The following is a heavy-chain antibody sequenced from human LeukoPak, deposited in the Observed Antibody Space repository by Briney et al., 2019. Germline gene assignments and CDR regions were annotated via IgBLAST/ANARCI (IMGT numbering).Heavy chain of an antibody. Sequence: GGSLRLSCAASGFTFSSYAMHWVRQAPGKGLEWVAVISYDGSNKYYADSVKGRFTISRDNSKNTLYLQMNSLRAEDTAVYYCARDCGRGEQGNWFDPWGQGTLVTVSS. CDR3: ARDCGRGEQGNWFDP. J-gene: IGHJ5*02. CDR1: GFTFSSYA. V-gene: IGHV3-30-3*01. D-gene: IGHD3-16*01. CDR2: ISYDGSNK.